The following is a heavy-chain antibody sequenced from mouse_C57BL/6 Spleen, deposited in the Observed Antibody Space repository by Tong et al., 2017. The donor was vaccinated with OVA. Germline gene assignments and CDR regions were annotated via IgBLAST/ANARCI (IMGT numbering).Heavy chain of an antibody. V-gene: IGHV5-2*01. J-gene: IGHJ1*01. Sequence: EVQLVEYGGGLVQPGESLKLSCESNEYEFPSHDMSWVRKTPEKRLELVAAINSDGGSTYYPDTMERRFIISRDNTKMTLYLQISSLRSEDPALYYCARHDLGPWYFDVWGAGTTVTVSS. CDR2: INSDGGST. CDR3: ARHDLGPWYFDV. CDR1: EYEFPSHD. D-gene: IGHD4-1*01.